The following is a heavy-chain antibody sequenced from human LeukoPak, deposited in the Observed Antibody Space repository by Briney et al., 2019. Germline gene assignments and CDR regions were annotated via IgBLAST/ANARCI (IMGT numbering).Heavy chain of an antibody. CDR3: AREMRRQTDAFDI. CDR2: IKQDGSER. V-gene: IGHV3-7*01. Sequence: GGSLRLSCAASGFTFSSYWMSWVRQAPGKGLEWVANIKQDGSERHYVESVKGRFTISRDNAKNSLYLQMNRLRPEDTAVYYCAREMRRQTDAFDIWGQGTMVTVSS. J-gene: IGHJ3*02. CDR1: GFTFSSYW. D-gene: IGHD6-25*01.